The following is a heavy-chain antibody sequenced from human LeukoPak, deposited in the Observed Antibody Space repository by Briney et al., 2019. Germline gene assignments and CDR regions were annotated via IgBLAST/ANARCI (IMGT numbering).Heavy chain of an antibody. CDR2: IYTSGST. D-gene: IGHD6-13*01. Sequence: SETLSLTCTASGGSISSYYWTWIRQPAGKGLEWIGRIYTSGSTNYNPSLKSRVTMSVDTSNNQFSLNLSSVTAADTAVYYCARQIIAAGKNYYGMDVWGQGTTVTVSS. CDR3: ARQIIAAGKNYYGMDV. CDR1: GGSISSYY. J-gene: IGHJ6*02. V-gene: IGHV4-4*07.